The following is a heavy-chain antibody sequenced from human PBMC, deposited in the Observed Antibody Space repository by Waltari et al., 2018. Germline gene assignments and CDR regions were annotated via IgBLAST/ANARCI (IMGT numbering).Heavy chain of an antibody. J-gene: IGHJ5*02. CDR3: ARVGPNPGLPNNWFDP. V-gene: IGHV4-4*07. CDR1: GGSISSYY. D-gene: IGHD2-8*02. Sequence: QVQLQESGPGLVKPSETLSLTCTVSGGSISSYYWRWIRQPAGKGLEWIGRIYTSGSTNYNPSLKSRVTMSVDTSKNQFSLKLSSVTAADTAVYYCARVGPNPGLPNNWFDPWGQGTLVTVSS. CDR2: IYTSGST.